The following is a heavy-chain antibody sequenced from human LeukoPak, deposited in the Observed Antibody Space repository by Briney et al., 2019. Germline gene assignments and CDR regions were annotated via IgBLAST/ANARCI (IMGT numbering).Heavy chain of an antibody. D-gene: IGHD3-3*01. Sequence: GGSLRLSCAASGFTFSSYAMHWVRQAPGKGLEWVAVISYDGSNKYYADSVKGRFTISRDNSKNTLYLQMNSLRAEDTAVYYCAKDSYYDFWSGNAMDYWGQGTLVTVSS. CDR3: AKDSYYDFWSGNAMDY. V-gene: IGHV3-30*04. CDR2: ISYDGSNK. J-gene: IGHJ4*02. CDR1: GFTFSSYA.